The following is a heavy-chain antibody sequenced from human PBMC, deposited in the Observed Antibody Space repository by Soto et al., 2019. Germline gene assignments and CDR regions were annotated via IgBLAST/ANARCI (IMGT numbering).Heavy chain of an antibody. CDR1: GYDFNTNW. Sequence: PGESLKISCRGSGYDFNTNWFGWVRQLPGRGLEWVGIMYPGDSDTRYNPSLQGHVTLSVDVTVSTVFLQWRSLETSDTGMYFCARLPRDCNKTSCYYADHWGQGTQVTVSS. CDR3: ARLPRDCNKTSCYYADH. D-gene: IGHD3-3*01. V-gene: IGHV5-51*01. CDR2: MYPGDSDT. J-gene: IGHJ4*02.